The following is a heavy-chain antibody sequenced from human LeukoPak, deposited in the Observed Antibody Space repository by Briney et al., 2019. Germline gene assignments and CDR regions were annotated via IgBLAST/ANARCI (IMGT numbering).Heavy chain of an antibody. D-gene: IGHD3-3*01. V-gene: IGHV3-23*01. CDR1: GFTFSSYA. Sequence: PGGSLRLSCAASGFTFSSYAMSWVRQAPGKGLEWVSAISGSGGSTYYADSVKGRFTISRDNSKNTLYLQMNSLRAEDTAVYYCAKDPEYDFWSGYYKDYWGQGTLVTVSS. CDR3: AKDPEYDFWSGYYKDY. J-gene: IGHJ4*02. CDR2: ISGSGGST.